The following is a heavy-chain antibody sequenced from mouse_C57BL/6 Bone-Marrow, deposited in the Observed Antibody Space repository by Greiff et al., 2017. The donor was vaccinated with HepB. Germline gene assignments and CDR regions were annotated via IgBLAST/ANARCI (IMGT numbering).Heavy chain of an antibody. CDR1: GYTFTSYW. J-gene: IGHJ3*01. D-gene: IGHD2-2*01. V-gene: IGHV1-61*01. CDR3: ARRGSYYGYAGFAY. CDR2: IYPSDSET. Sequence: QVQLQQPGAELVRPGSSVKLSCKASGYTFTSYWMDWVKQRPGQGLEWIGNIYPSDSETHYNQKFKDKATLTVDKSSSTAYMQLSSLTSEDSAVYYCARRGSYYGYAGFAYWGQGTLVTVSA.